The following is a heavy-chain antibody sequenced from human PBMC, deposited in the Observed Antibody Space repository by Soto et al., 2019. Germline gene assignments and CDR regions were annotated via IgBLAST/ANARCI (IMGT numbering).Heavy chain of an antibody. CDR1: GASISSSNW. V-gene: IGHV4-4*02. D-gene: IGHD6-19*01. CDR2: IYHSGST. J-gene: IGHJ4*02. Sequence: SETLSLTCAVSGASISSSNWWSWVRQTPGKGLEWIGEIYHSGSTNYNPSLKSRVTISIDKSKNQFSLKLSSVTAADTAMYYCARAEYNSGWYPIDYWGPGALVTVSS. CDR3: ARAEYNSGWYPIDY.